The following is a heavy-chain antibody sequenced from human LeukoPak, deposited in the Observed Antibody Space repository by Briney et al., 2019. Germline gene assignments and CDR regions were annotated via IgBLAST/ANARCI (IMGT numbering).Heavy chain of an antibody. J-gene: IGHJ4*02. Sequence: APVKVSCKASGYSFTNYGISWVRQAPGQGLEWMGRINPSTGSTDYAQEFQGRVTMARDTSLSTPYLELSSLRSDDTAVYYCARGRGATAVTYFDYWGQGTLVTVSS. CDR2: INPSTGST. CDR1: GYSFTNYG. V-gene: IGHV1-2*06. D-gene: IGHD4-17*01. CDR3: ARGRGATAVTYFDY.